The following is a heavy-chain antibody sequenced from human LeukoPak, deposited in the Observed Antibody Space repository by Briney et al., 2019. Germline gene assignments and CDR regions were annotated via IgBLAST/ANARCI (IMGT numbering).Heavy chain of an antibody. Sequence: GGSLRLSYSASGFTFSNYAMRWLRQAPGKGLEWVSAISGSGGSTYYADSVKGRFTISRDNSKNTLYLQMNSLRAEDTAVYYCAKIGSGSYVYWGQGTLVTVSS. CDR3: AKIGSGSYVY. J-gene: IGHJ4*02. CDR2: ISGSGGST. D-gene: IGHD3-10*01. V-gene: IGHV3-23*01. CDR1: GFTFSNYA.